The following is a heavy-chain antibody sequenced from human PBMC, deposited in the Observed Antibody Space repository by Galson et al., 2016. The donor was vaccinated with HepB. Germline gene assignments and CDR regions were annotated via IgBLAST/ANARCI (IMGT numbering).Heavy chain of an antibody. CDR2: ISGDGGST. Sequence: SLRLSCAASGFPFSRYAMSWVRQAPGKGLEWVSAISGDGGSTYYAGSVQGRFTSSRDRSTNTLYLQMSSLRADDSAVYYCAKDGCTSTSCYSYWGQGTLVTVSS. D-gene: IGHD2-2*01. J-gene: IGHJ4*02. CDR3: AKDGCTSTSCYSY. V-gene: IGHV3-23*01. CDR1: GFPFSRYA.